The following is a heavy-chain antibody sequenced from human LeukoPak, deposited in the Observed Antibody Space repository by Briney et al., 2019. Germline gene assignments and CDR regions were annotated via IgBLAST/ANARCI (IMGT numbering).Heavy chain of an antibody. CDR2: IYYSGST. CDR3: ASQYYYDSSGYYYLNWFDH. Sequence: SETLSLTCTVSGGSISSSSYYWGWIRQPPGTGLEWIESIYYSGSTYYNPSLKSRVTISVDTSKHQFSLKLSSVTAADTAVYYCASQYYYDSSGYYYLNWFDHWGQGTLVTVSS. J-gene: IGHJ5*02. CDR1: GGSISSSSYY. V-gene: IGHV4-39*01. D-gene: IGHD3-22*01.